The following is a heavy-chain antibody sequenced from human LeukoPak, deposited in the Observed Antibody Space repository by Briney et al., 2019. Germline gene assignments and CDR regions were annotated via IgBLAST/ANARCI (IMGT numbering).Heavy chain of an antibody. D-gene: IGHD6-13*01. CDR2: ISSSSSYI. J-gene: IGHJ4*02. Sequence: GGSLRLSCAASGFTFSSYSMNWVRQAPGKGLEWVSPISSSSSYIYYADSVKGRFTISRDNAKNSLYLQMNSLRAEDTAVYYCARDVTYSSSWLNDYWGQGTLVTVSS. CDR3: ARDVTYSSSWLNDY. V-gene: IGHV3-21*01. CDR1: GFTFSSYS.